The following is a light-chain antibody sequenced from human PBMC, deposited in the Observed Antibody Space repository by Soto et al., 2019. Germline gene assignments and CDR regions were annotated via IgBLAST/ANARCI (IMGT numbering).Light chain of an antibody. CDR3: QQYGSAPRGR. J-gene: IGKJ5*01. Sequence: EMVMTQSPAPLSLSPGERSTLSCRASQRITTVAWYQQKPGQAPRLLIYGLSIRAPGVPARFSVSGSGTDFTLTISRLEPEDFAVYYCQQYGSAPRGRFGQGTRLEVK. CDR2: GLS. V-gene: IGKV3-20*01. CDR1: QRITT.